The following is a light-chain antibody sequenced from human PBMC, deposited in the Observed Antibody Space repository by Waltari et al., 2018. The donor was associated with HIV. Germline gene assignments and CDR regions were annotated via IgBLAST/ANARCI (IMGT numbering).Light chain of an antibody. CDR3: AAWDDSLNTYV. V-gene: IGLV1-44*01. CDR2: NTD. Sequence: QSVLTQPPSSSGTPGQRVTISCSGSSSNVGRTTVNWYQQLPGAAPKLLILNTDEQPAGVPDRFSGSKSGTSASLAISGLQSEDEADYYCAAWDDSLNTYVFGSGTTVTVL. CDR1: SSNVGRTT. J-gene: IGLJ1*01.